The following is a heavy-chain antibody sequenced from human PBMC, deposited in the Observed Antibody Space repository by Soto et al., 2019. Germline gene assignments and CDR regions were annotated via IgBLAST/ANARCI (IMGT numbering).Heavy chain of an antibody. Sequence: GGSLRLSCAASGFTFSSCAMGWVRQAPGKGLEWVSDIIDSGGSTYYADSVKGRFTISRDNSKSTLYLQMNSLRDEDTAVYYSAKVGPYDSVSSMFRYNWFGPWGPGTLVTVSS. J-gene: IGHJ5*02. CDR3: AKVGPYDSVSSMFRYNWFGP. D-gene: IGHD3-10*01. CDR2: IIDSGGST. V-gene: IGHV3-23*01. CDR1: GFTFSSCA.